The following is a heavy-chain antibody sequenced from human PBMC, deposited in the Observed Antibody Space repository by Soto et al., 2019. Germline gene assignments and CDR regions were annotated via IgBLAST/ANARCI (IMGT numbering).Heavy chain of an antibody. J-gene: IGHJ4*02. CDR3: AKDAGSVCSGGSCYFQALDS. V-gene: IGHV3-23*01. Sequence: VGFLRLSCAASGFTFSNYAMSWVREAPGKGLEWVSGISVSGGSTCYADSVKGRFTISRDNSKNTLYVQMNSLRVDDTAVYYCAKDAGSVCSGGSCYFQALDSWGQGTLVTVSS. CDR1: GFTFSNYA. D-gene: IGHD2-15*01. CDR2: ISVSGGST.